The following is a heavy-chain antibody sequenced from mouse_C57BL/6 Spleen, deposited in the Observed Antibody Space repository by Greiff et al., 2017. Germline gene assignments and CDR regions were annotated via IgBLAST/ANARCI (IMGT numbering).Heavy chain of an antibody. CDR3: ARKDYVSSYDY. D-gene: IGHD1-1*01. CDR1: GYTFTSYW. Sequence: VQLQQPGAELVKPGASVKLSCKASGYTFTSYWMHWVKQRPGRGLEWIGRIYPNSGGTKYNEKFKSKATLTVDKPSSTAYMQLSSLTSDDSAVYYCARKDYVSSYDYWGQGTTLTVSS. J-gene: IGHJ2*01. V-gene: IGHV1-72*01. CDR2: IYPNSGGT.